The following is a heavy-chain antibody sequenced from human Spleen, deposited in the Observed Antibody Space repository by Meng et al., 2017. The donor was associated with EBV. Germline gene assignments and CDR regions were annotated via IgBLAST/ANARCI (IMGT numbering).Heavy chain of an antibody. D-gene: IGHD3-10*01. Sequence: QGQLVQSGAEGKEPGSSVRVSCKSSGDTFTKFAFNWVRQAPGQGLEWLGGLIPMFGAPNYAQKFQGRVTITADESTSTHYMELSSLRSEDTAVYYCASESGRGYTPDYWGQGTLVTVSS. CDR2: LIPMFGAP. CDR1: GDTFTKFA. J-gene: IGHJ4*02. CDR3: ASESGRGYTPDY. V-gene: IGHV1-69*01.